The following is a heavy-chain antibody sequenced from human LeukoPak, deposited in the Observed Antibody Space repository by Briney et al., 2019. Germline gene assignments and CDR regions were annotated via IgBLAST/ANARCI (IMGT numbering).Heavy chain of an antibody. Sequence: ASVNISCKASGYTFTGYYMHWVRQAPGQGLEWMGWINPNSGGTNYAQKFHGRVTMTRDTSISTAYMELSRLRSDDTAVYYCARASPYGDYADWGQGTLVTVSS. D-gene: IGHD4-17*01. CDR2: INPNSGGT. V-gene: IGHV1-2*02. CDR3: ARASPYGDYAD. J-gene: IGHJ4*02. CDR1: GYTFTGYY.